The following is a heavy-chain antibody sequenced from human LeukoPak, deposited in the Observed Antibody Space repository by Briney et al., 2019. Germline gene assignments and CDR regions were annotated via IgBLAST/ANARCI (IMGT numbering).Heavy chain of an antibody. D-gene: IGHD5-12*01. CDR2: IIPIFGTA. V-gene: IGHV1-69*13. CDR3: TIPADSGYDSYYYMDV. Sequence: SVKVSCKASGGTFSSYAISWVRQAPGQGLEWMGGIIPIFGTANYAQKFQGRVTITADEYTSTAYMELSSLRSEDTAVYYCTIPADSGYDSYYYMDVWGKGTTVTVSS. CDR1: GGTFSSYA. J-gene: IGHJ6*03.